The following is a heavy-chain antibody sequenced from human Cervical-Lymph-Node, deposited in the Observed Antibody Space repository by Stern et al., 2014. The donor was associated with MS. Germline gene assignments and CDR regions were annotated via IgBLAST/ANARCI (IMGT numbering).Heavy chain of an antibody. V-gene: IGHV3-74*01. D-gene: IGHD3-10*01. J-gene: IGHJ4*02. CDR2: INRDATST. CDR1: GFTFRDYW. Sequence: EVQLVESGGALVQPGGSLRLSCVASGFTFRDYWMHWVRQTPGKGLVWVARINRDATSTNRADAVRGRFTISRDNARNTLYLQMNSLRAEDTAVYYCTKDTYGPEDYWGQGTSVTVSS. CDR3: TKDTYGPEDY.